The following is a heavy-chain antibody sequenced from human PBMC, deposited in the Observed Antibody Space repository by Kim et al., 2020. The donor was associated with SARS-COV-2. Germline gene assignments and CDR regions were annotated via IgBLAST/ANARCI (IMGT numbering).Heavy chain of an antibody. J-gene: IGHJ6*02. V-gene: IGHV3-33*01. CDR3: ARDSDGSGWEYYGMDV. Sequence: GGSLRLSCAASGFTFSSYGMHWVRQAPGKGLEWVAVIWYDGSNKYYADSVKGRFTISRDNSKNTLYLQMNSLRAEDTAVYYCARDSDGSGWEYYGMDVWGQGTTVTVSS. D-gene: IGHD6-19*01. CDR2: IWYDGSNK. CDR1: GFTFSSYG.